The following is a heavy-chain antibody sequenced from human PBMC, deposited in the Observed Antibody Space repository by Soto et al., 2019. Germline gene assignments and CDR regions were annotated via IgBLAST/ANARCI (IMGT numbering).Heavy chain of an antibody. CDR1: GYTLTSNG. D-gene: IGHD3-22*01. Sequence: GASVKVSCKAFGYTLTSNGISWVRQAPGQGLEWMGWISAYNGNTNYAQKLQGRVTMTTDTSTSTAYMELRSLRSDDTAVYYCARDPGYYDSSGYYSTAYYYYYYGMDVWGQGTTVPVSS. V-gene: IGHV1-18*01. CDR2: ISAYNGNT. CDR3: ARDPGYYDSSGYYSTAYYYYYYGMDV. J-gene: IGHJ6*02.